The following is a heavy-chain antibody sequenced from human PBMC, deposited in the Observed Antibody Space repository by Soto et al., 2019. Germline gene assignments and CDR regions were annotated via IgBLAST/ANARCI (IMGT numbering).Heavy chain of an antibody. V-gene: IGHV3-33*01. Sequence: GGSLRLSCAASGFTFSSYGMHWVRQAPGKGLEWVAVIWYDGSNKYYADSVKGRFTISRDNSKNTLYLQMNSLRAEDTAVYYCARSEENDYGDYVLDYWGQGTLVTVSS. J-gene: IGHJ4*02. CDR3: ARSEENDYGDYVLDY. D-gene: IGHD4-17*01. CDR1: GFTFSSYG. CDR2: IWYDGSNK.